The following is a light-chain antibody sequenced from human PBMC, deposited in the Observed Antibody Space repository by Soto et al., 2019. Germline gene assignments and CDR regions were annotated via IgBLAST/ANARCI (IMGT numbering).Light chain of an antibody. Sequence: QSVLTQPASVSGSPGQSITISCTGTSSDVGGYDYVSWYQQHPDKAPKLIIYEVTDRPSGVSSRFSGSKSGNTASLTISGLQAADEADYYCSSLTSGSTRVFGTGTKVTLL. CDR2: EVT. J-gene: IGLJ1*01. V-gene: IGLV2-14*01. CDR3: SSLTSGSTRV. CDR1: SSDVGGYDY.